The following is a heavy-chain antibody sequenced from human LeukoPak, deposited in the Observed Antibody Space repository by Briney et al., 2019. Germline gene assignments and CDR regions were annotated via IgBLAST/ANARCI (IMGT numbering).Heavy chain of an antibody. CDR2: IYYSGST. CDR3: ARPTLIKYGSGSYFDY. Sequence: SETLSLTCTVSGSSISSSSYYWGWIRQPPGKGLEWIGSIYYSGSTYYNPSLKSRVTISVDTSKNQFSLKLSSVTAADTAVYYCARPTLIKYGSGSYFDYWGQGTLVTVSS. V-gene: IGHV4-39*01. D-gene: IGHD3-10*01. CDR1: GSSISSSSYY. J-gene: IGHJ4*02.